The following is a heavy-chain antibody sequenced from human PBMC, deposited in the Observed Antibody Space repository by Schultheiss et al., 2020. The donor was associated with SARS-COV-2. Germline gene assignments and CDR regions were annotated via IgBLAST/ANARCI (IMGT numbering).Heavy chain of an antibody. D-gene: IGHD6-13*01. Sequence: SETLSLTCIVSGDSVRRNTYYWTWIRQSPGKGLEWIGFIYYSGDTNYNPSLKGRVTLSIDASNNQFSLKLKSVTAADTALYFCATARATLVHFDHWGQGTLVTVSS. V-gene: IGHV4-61*01. CDR2: IYYSGDT. CDR3: ATARATLVHFDH. CDR1: GDSVRRNTYY. J-gene: IGHJ4*02.